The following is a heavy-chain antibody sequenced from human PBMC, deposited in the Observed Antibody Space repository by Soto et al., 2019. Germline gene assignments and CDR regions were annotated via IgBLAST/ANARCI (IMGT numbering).Heavy chain of an antibody. V-gene: IGHV6-1*01. CDR3: ARGSYSSFYYYYGMDV. CDR2: TYYRSKWYN. D-gene: IGHD6-6*01. J-gene: IGHJ6*02. Sequence: SQTLSLPCAISGDSVSSNSAAWNWIRQSPSRGLEWLGRTYYRSKWYNDYAVSVKSRITINPDTSKNQFSLQLNSVTPEDTAVYYCARGSYSSFYYYYGMDVWGQGTTVTVSS. CDR1: GDSVSSNSAA.